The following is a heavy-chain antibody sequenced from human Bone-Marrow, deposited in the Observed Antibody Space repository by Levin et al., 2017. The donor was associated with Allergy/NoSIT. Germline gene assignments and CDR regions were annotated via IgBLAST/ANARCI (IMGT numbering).Heavy chain of an antibody. CDR3: ARVVSGSSESDTEPHLYYYMDV. V-gene: IGHV3-53*01. Sequence: GGSLRLSCTASGLTDSDNYISWVRQAPGRGLEWVSLFFGGDDTYYADSVKGRFTVSGDLSRSAVFLQMESLRAEDSAVYYCARVVSGSSESDTEPHLYYYMDVWGRGTTVTVSS. CDR1: GLTDSDNY. D-gene: IGHD2/OR15-2a*01. J-gene: IGHJ6*03. CDR2: FFGGDDT.